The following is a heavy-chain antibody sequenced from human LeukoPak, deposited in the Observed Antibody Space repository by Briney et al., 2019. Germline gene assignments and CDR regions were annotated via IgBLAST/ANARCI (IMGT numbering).Heavy chain of an antibody. CDR2: INHSGST. CDR1: GGSFSGYY. V-gene: IGHV4-34*01. CDR3: ARTEYYYDSSGYLGTYYFDY. Sequence: ASETLSLTCAVYGGSFSGYYWSWIRQPPGKGLEWIGEINHSGSTNYNPSLKSRVTISVDTSKNQFSLKLSSVTAADTAVYYCARTEYYYDSSGYLGTYYFDYWGQGTLVTVSS. J-gene: IGHJ4*02. D-gene: IGHD3-22*01.